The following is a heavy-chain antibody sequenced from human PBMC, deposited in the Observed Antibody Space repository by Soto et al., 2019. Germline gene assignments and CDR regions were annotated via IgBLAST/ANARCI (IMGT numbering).Heavy chain of an antibody. CDR2: IWYDGSNK. V-gene: IGHV3-33*01. D-gene: IGHD6-6*01. CDR1: GFTFSSYG. CDR3: ARDHSDSSSSGDYYYYGMDV. J-gene: IGHJ6*02. Sequence: QVQLVESGGGVVQPGRSLRLSCAASGFTFSSYGMHWVRQAPGKGLEWVAVIWYDGSNKYYADSVKGRFTISRDNSKNTLHLQMNSLRAEDTAVYYCARDHSDSSSSGDYYYYGMDVWGQGTTVTVSS.